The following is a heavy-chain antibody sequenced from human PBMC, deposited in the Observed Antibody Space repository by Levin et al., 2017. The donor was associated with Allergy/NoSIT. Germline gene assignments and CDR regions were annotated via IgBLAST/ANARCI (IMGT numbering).Heavy chain of an antibody. J-gene: IGHJ4*02. CDR3: ARAFIGIDY. CDR2: IYYSGST. Sequence: PSETLSLTCTVSGGSISSGDYYWNWIRQPPGKGLEWIGYIYYSGSTYYNPSLKSRVTISVDMSKNQFSLKLSSVTAADTAVYHCARAFIGIDYWGQGTLVSVSS. V-gene: IGHV4-30-4*01. CDR1: GGSISSGDYY.